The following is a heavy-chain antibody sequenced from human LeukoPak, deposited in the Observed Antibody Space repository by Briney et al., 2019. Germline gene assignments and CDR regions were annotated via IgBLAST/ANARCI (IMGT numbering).Heavy chain of an antibody. V-gene: IGHV1-46*01. D-gene: IGHD2-15*01. Sequence: GASVKVSCKASGYIFTSYYMHWVRQAPGQGLEWMGIINPSGGTTNYARKFQGRVTMTRDTSTSTVYMELSSLRSEDTAVYYCARDRGFPCSGGSCYLVAYWGQGTLVTVSS. CDR3: ARDRGFPCSGGSCYLVAY. CDR2: INPSGGTT. J-gene: IGHJ4*02. CDR1: GYIFTSYY.